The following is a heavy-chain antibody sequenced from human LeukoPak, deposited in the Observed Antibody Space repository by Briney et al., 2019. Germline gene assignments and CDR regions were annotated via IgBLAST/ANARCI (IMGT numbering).Heavy chain of an antibody. J-gene: IGHJ4*02. D-gene: IGHD2-21*02. CDR1: GFIFSSYA. Sequence: GGSLRLSCAASGFIFSSYAMHWVRQAPGKGLEWVAVISYDGSNKYYADSVKGRFTISRDNSKNTLYLQMNSLRAEDTAVYYCAREGTVVTAIVPNYDYWGQGTLVTVSS. CDR3: AREGTVVTAIVPNYDY. CDR2: ISYDGSNK. V-gene: IGHV3-30-3*01.